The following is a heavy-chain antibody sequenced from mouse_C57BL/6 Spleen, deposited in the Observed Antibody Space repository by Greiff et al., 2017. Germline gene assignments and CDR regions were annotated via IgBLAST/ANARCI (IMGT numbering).Heavy chain of an antibody. CDR2: IDPETGGT. J-gene: IGHJ3*01. CDR3: TRGYDEYSAWFAY. D-gene: IGHD2-14*01. Sequence: QVQLQQSGAELVRPGASVTLSCKASGYTFTDYEMHWVKQTPVHGLEWIGAIDPETGGTAYNQKFKGKAILTADKSSSTAYMELRSLTSEDSAVYYCTRGYDEYSAWFAYRGNGTLVTVA. V-gene: IGHV1-15*01. CDR1: GYTFTDYE.